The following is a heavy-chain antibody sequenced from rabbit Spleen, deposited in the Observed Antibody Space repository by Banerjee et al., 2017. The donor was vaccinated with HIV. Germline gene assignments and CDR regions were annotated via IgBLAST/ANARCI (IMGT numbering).Heavy chain of an antibody. CDR3: ARVSESSGWGEDL. V-gene: IGHV1S45*01. D-gene: IGHD4-1*01. J-gene: IGHJ4*01. Sequence: QEQLEESGGGLVKPEGSLTLTCKASGFSFSDRDVMCWVRQAPGKGLEWIACINTATGKAVYASWAKGRFTISKTSSTTVTLQMTSLTVADTATYFCARVSESSGWGEDLWGPGTLVTVS. CDR2: INTATGKA. CDR1: GFSFSDRDV.